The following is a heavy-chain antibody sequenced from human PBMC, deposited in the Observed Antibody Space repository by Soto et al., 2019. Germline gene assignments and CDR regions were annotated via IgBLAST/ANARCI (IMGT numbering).Heavy chain of an antibody. V-gene: IGHV4-59*07. CDR2: IYYSRST. D-gene: IGHD3-10*01. CDR1: GCSISSYN. CDR3: ARGITMVRGYYYYGMDV. J-gene: IGHJ6*04. Sequence: SYTLFPTCTVSGCSISSYNWRLIQQPPRKVLEWIGYIYYSRSTNYNTPIKSRVTISVDTSKNPFSLKLSSVTAGDTAVYYCARGITMVRGYYYYGMDVWGKGTTVT.